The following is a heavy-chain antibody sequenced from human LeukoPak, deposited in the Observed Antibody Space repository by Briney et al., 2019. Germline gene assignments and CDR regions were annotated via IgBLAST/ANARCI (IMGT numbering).Heavy chain of an antibody. Sequence: SETLSLTCTVSGDSTSSASHYWSWLRQPAGKAPEWIGRIYTTETTSYNPSLKTRVTISLDRSKNQFSLNLSSVTAADTAVYYCARGTYYDSAPRAFDVWGQGTMVSVSS. CDR1: GDSTSSASHY. D-gene: IGHD3-3*01. J-gene: IGHJ3*01. V-gene: IGHV4-61*02. CDR3: ARGTYYDSAPRAFDV. CDR2: IYTTETT.